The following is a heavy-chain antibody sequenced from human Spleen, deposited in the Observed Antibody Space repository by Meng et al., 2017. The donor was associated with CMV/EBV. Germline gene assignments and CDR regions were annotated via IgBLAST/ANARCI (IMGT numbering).Heavy chain of an antibody. CDR3: AREAYGDYLDY. CDR1: GFTFSSYA. J-gene: IGHJ4*02. CDR2: IKQDGSEK. D-gene: IGHD4-17*01. Sequence: GGSLRLSCAASGFTFSSYAMTWVRQAPGKGLEWVANIKQDGSEKYYVDSVKGRFTISRDNAKNSLYLQMNSLRAEDTAVYYCAREAYGDYLDYWGQGTLVTVSS. V-gene: IGHV3-7*01.